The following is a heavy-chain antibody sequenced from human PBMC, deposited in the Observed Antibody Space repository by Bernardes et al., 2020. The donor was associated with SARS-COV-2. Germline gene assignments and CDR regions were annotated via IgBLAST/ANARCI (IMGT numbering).Heavy chain of an antibody. J-gene: IGHJ5*02. V-gene: IGHV3-73*01. CDR1: GFTFSGSA. CDR2: IRSKANSYAT. Sequence: GGSLRLSCAASGFTFSGSAMHWVRQASGKGLEWVGRIRSKANSYATAYAASVKGRFTISRDDSKNTAYLQMNSLKTEDTAVYYCTRHDEWFGELLNNWFDPWGQGTLVTVSS. D-gene: IGHD3-10*01. CDR3: TRHDEWFGELLNNWFDP.